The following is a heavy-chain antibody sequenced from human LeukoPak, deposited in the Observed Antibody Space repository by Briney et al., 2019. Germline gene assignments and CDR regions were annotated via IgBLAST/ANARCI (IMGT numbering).Heavy chain of an antibody. CDR2: INSDGSST. CDR1: GFTFSGYW. J-gene: IGHJ4*02. V-gene: IGHV3-74*01. Sequence: PGGSLRLSCAASGFTFSGYWMHWVRQAPGKGLVWVSRINSDGSSTSYADSVKGRFTISRDNAKNTLYLQMNSLRAEDTAVYYCARDGRGYSSTWGFDYWGQGTLVTVSS. D-gene: IGHD6-13*01. CDR3: ARDGRGYSSTWGFDY.